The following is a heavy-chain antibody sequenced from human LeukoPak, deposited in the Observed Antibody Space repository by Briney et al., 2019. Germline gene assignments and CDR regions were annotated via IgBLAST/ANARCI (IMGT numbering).Heavy chain of an antibody. V-gene: IGHV3-23*01. J-gene: IGHJ4*02. CDR1: GFTFSSYA. Sequence: GGSLRLSCAASGFTFSSYAITWVRQAPGKGLEWVSAVSSNGAKTYYADSVEGRFTISRDNAKNSLYLQMNSLRAEDTAVYYCARGDYGDYFDYWGQGTLVTVSS. CDR3: ARGDYGDYFDY. D-gene: IGHD4-17*01. CDR2: VSSNGAKT.